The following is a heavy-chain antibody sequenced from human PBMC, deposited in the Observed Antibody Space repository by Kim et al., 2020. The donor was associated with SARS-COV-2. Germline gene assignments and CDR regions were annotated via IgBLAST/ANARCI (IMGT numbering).Heavy chain of an antibody. CDR2: IYPGDSDT. CDR3: ARRGRFGELSYYGMDV. CDR1: GYSFTSYW. D-gene: IGHD3-10*01. Sequence: GESLKISCKGSGYSFTSYWIGWVRQMPGKGLEWMGIIYPGDSDTRYSPSFQGQVTISADKSISTAYLQWSSLKASDTAMYYCARRGRFGELSYYGMDVWGQGTTVTVSS. V-gene: IGHV5-51*01. J-gene: IGHJ6*02.